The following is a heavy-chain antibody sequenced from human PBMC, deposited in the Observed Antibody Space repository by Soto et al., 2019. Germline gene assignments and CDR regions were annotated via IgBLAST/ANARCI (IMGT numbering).Heavy chain of an antibody. Sequence: SETLSLTCTASGGSISSYFYIWVRQPPGKGLEWIGSVYYTGTTDYNPSLKSRVTISVDTSKTQFSLNLRSVTAADTAVYYCARDLAAVPRAFDYWGRGTLVTVSS. D-gene: IGHD6-13*01. J-gene: IGHJ4*02. CDR1: GGSISSYF. CDR3: ARDLAAVPRAFDY. CDR2: VYYTGTT. V-gene: IGHV4-59*01.